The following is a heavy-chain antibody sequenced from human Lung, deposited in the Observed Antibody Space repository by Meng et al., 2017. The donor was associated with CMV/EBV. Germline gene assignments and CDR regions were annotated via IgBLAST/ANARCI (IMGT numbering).Heavy chain of an antibody. V-gene: IGHV4-34*09. J-gene: IGHJ4*02. CDR3: ASLRVAKTYYYDSSGYIDY. D-gene: IGHD3-22*01. Sequence: LXCAVYGGSFSAYYWSWIRQPPGKGLEWIGEIYHSGSTYYNPSLKSRVTISVDTSKNQFSLKLSSVTAADTAVYYCASLRVAKTYYYDSSGYIDYWGQGTLVTVSS. CDR2: IYHSGST. CDR1: GGSFSAYY.